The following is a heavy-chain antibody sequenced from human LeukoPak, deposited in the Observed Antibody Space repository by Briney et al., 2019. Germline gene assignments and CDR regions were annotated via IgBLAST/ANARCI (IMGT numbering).Heavy chain of an antibody. D-gene: IGHD2-21*02. Sequence: SVKVSCKASGGTFSGYAISWVRQAPGQGLEWMGRIIPIFGTANYAQKFQGRVTITADKSTSTAYMELSSLRSEDTAVYYCASWVYCGGDCLDYWGQGTLVTVSS. CDR1: GGTFSGYA. CDR2: IIPIFGTA. J-gene: IGHJ4*02. CDR3: ASWVYCGGDCLDY. V-gene: IGHV1-69*06.